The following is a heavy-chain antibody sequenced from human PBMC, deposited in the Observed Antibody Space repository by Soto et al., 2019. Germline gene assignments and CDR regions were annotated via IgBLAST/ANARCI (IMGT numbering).Heavy chain of an antibody. D-gene: IGHD3-3*01. CDR1: GFTFSSFW. J-gene: IGHJ3*01. CDR3: VRSQSAAYHA. Sequence: EVQLVESGGGLVQPGGSLTLSCAASGFTFSSFWMTWVRQAPGKGREWVANIKQDGSAKNYVDSVEGRFTVSRDNAKNSLYLQMNSLRVEDTAVYYCVRSQSAAYHAWGQGTMVIVSS. CDR2: IKQDGSAK. V-gene: IGHV3-7*01.